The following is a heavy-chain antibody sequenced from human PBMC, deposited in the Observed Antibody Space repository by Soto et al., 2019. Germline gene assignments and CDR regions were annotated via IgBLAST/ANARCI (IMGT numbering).Heavy chain of an antibody. Sequence: WGSLRLPCAACGCTSSNAGISGGRHDPGKLLDCSGRIKSKTDGGTTDYAAPVKGRFTISRDDSKNTLYLQMNSLKTEDTAVYYCSTSLRITMIVVFSTGAFDMSRKGTMV. D-gene: IGHD3-22*01. J-gene: IGHJ3*02. CDR3: STSLRITMIVVFSTGAFDM. CDR1: GCTSSNAG. CDR2: IKSKTDGGTT. V-gene: IGHV3-15*01.